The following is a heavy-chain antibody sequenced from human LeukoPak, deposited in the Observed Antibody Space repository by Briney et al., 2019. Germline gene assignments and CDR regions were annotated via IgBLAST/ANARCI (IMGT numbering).Heavy chain of an antibody. D-gene: IGHD4-17*01. V-gene: IGHV3-23*01. Sequence: GGSLRLSCAASGITFNKAWMSWVRQAPGKGLEWVSGISDSGDQTYYADSVRARFTISRDNSKNTLYLQVNSLRAEDTALYYCAKEITLTTAYFDYWGQGTLVTVSS. CDR2: ISDSGDQT. CDR3: AKEITLTTAYFDY. J-gene: IGHJ4*02. CDR1: GITFNKAW.